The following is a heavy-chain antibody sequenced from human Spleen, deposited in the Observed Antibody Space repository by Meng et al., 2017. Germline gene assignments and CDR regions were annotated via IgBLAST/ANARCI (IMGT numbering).Heavy chain of an antibody. CDR1: GFTFSSYW. J-gene: IGHJ4*02. D-gene: IGHD3-9*01. CDR2: ISGSGGST. Sequence: GESLKISCAASGFTFSSYWMHWVRQAPGKGLEWVSGISGSGGSTHYADSVKGRFTISRDNSKNTLDLQMNSLRAEDTAVYYCARPLTTFDFTGYYCWGQGTQVTVSS. V-gene: IGHV3-23*01. CDR3: ARPLTTFDFTGYYC.